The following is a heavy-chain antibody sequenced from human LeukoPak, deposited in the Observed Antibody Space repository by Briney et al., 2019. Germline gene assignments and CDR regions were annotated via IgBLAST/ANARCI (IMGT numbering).Heavy chain of an antibody. CDR2: NRYDGSNK. J-gene: IGHJ6*03. CDR3: ARDVTPATYARTDYYHYMDV. CDR1: GFTFNSFG. V-gene: IGHV3-30*02. Sequence: GGSLSLPCAASGFTFNSFGMHWVRQAPGKGLEWVAFNRYDGSNKYYADSMKGRFTISRDNSKNSLYLQMNSLRAEDTAVYYCARDVTPATYARTDYYHYMDVWGKGTTVTVSS. D-gene: IGHD2-2*01.